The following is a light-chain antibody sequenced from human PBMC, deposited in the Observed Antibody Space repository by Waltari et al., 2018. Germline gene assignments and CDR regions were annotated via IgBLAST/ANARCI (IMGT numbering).Light chain of an antibody. Sequence: DIVVTQSPDSLTVSLGETATISCKSRQSLLSTSDHRNHLAWYQQKPGQPPNLLIYRASSRESGVPDRFSAYGSGTDFTLTISSLQAEDVAVYYCQQYINPPYTFGQGTKLQI. CDR1: QSLLSTSDHRNH. CDR3: QQYINPPYT. CDR2: RAS. J-gene: IGKJ2*01. V-gene: IGKV4-1*01.